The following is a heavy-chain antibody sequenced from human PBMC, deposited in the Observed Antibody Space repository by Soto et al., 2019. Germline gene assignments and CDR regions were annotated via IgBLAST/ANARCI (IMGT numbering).Heavy chain of an antibody. V-gene: IGHV3-30*04. CDR3: ARQGGSSGIWYFDY. CDR2: TSYDENYK. CDR1: GFTFSGYA. Sequence: QVQLVESGGGVVQPGRSLRLSCAASGFTFSGYAMNWVRQAPGKGLEWVAATSYDENYKYYADSVKGRFTISRDNSKNTLFLQMNSLRTEDTAVYYCARQGGSSGIWYFDYWGQGSLVTVSS. D-gene: IGHD6-6*01. J-gene: IGHJ4*02.